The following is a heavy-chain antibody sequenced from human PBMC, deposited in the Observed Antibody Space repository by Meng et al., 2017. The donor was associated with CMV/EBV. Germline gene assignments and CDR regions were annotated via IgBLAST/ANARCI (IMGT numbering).Heavy chain of an antibody. CDR3: TRGANWGSPFDH. D-gene: IGHD7-27*01. CDR2: SINNFHTA. Sequence: YGDGSRTYGLSWVRKGHGQGQEWMGGSINNFHTAYDGQKFQDRGIFTSNEDTKTVYIELGSLRSEDTAVYFYTRGANWGSPFDHWGQGALVTVSS. V-gene: IGHV1-69*01. J-gene: IGHJ4*02. CDR1: GDGSRTYG.